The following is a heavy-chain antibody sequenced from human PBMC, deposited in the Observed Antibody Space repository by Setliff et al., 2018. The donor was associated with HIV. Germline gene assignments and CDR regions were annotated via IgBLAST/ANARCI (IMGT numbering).Heavy chain of an antibody. CDR1: GFSFRNSFYN. D-gene: IGHD6-13*01. V-gene: IGHV4-39*01. CDR3: ARHRYSSSINWFDP. Sequence: SETLSLTCNVSGFSFRNSFYNWGWIRQPPGKGLEWLGTIYYSGTTYYNPSLKSRVTMSIDTSQNQFSLKLTSVTATDTAVYYCARHRYSSSINWFDPWGQGTLVTVSS. CDR2: IYYSGTT. J-gene: IGHJ5*02.